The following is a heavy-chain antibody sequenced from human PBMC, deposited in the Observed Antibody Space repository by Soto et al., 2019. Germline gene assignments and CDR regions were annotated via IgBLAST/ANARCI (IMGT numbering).Heavy chain of an antibody. V-gene: IGHV3-48*02. Sequence: PGGSLRLSCAASGSTFSSYAMCWVRQAPGKGLEWVSYISSDSRNIYYGDSVKGRFTISRDNARNSVYLQMNSLRDEDTAVYYCARIKLVEFFFINVDVYDTEVWGQGTLVTLSS. CDR1: GSTFSSYA. CDR2: ISSDSRNI. D-gene: IGHD3-16*01. CDR3: ARIKLVEFFFINVDVYDTEV. J-gene: IGHJ1*01.